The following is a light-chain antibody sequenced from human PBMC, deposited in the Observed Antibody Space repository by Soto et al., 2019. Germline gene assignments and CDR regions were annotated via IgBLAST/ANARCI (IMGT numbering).Light chain of an antibody. CDR2: GAS. CDR3: QQYGSSPWT. J-gene: IGKJ1*01. Sequence: EIVLTQSPGTLSLSPGERATLSCRASQSVSSSCLAWYQQKPGQAPRLLIYGASSRATGIPDRFSGSGSGTDFTLTISRLEAEDFAVYYCQQYGSSPWTFGQGTKVEIK. V-gene: IGKV3-20*01. CDR1: QSVSSSC.